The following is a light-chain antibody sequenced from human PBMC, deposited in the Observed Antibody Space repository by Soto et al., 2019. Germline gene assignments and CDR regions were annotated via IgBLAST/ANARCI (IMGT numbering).Light chain of an antibody. Sequence: QSALTQPASVSGSPGQSITISCTGTSSDVGSYDYVSWYQQHPGKAPKLIIQEVSYRPSGVSNRFSGSKSGNTASLTISGLQAEDEADYYCNSYTTSTTYVFGTGTKVTV. V-gene: IGLV2-14*01. CDR1: SSDVGSYDY. CDR3: NSYTTSTTYV. J-gene: IGLJ1*01. CDR2: EVS.